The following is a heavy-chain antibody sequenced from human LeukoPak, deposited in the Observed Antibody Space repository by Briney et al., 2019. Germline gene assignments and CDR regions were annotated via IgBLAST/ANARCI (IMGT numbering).Heavy chain of an antibody. CDR1: GGSISSGGYY. J-gene: IGHJ3*02. Sequence: SETLSLTCTVSGGSISSGGYYWSWIRQHPGKGLEWIGYIYYSGSTYYNPFLKSRVTISVDTSKNQFSLKLSSVTAADTAVYYCARDLTDQDAFDIWGQGTMVTVSS. V-gene: IGHV4-31*03. CDR2: IYYSGST. CDR3: ARDLTDQDAFDI.